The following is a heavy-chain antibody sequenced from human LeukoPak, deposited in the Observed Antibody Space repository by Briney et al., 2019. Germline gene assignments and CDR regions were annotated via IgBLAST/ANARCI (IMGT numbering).Heavy chain of an antibody. V-gene: IGHV4-4*09. D-gene: IGHD6-6*01. J-gene: IGHJ5*02. CDR2: IYTSGST. Sequence: SETLSLTCAVSGGSISSYYWSWIRRPPGKGLEWIGYIYTSGSTNYNPSLKSRVTISVDTSKNQFSLKLSSVTAADTAVYYCARAARGFSWFDPWGQGTLVTVSS. CDR1: GGSISSYY. CDR3: ARAARGFSWFDP.